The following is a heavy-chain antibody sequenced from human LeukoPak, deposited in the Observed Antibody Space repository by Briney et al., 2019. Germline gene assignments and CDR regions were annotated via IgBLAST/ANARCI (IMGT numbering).Heavy chain of an antibody. J-gene: IGHJ3*02. CDR3: AAADNYYDSSGYPLYAFDI. CDR1: GFTFASSA. D-gene: IGHD3-22*01. CDR2: IVVGSGNT. Sequence: SVKVSCKASGFTFASSAMQWVRQARGQRLEWIGWIVVGSGNTNYAQKFQERVTITRDMSTSTAYMELSSLRSEDTAVYYCAAADNYYDSSGYPLYAFDIWGQGTMVTVSS. V-gene: IGHV1-58*02.